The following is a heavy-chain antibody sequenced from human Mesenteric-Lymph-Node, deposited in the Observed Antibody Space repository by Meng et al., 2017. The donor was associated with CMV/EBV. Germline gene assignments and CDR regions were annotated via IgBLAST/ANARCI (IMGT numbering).Heavy chain of an antibody. V-gene: IGHV3-48*03. Sequence: GGSLRLSCAASGFTFRSHDMNWVRQAPGKGLEWISHIKSGGHIMYYADSVKGRFTISRDNANNSLYLQMNSLRAEDTAVYYCARIPLYDFRSGYHYAMDVWGQGTTVTVSS. J-gene: IGHJ6*02. D-gene: IGHD3-3*01. CDR3: ARIPLYDFRSGYHYAMDV. CDR1: GFTFRSHD. CDR2: IKSGGHIM.